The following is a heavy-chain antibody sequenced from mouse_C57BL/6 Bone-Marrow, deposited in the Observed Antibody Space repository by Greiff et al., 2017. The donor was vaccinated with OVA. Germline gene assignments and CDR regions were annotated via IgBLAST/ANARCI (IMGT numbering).Heavy chain of an antibody. Sequence: VQVEESGPGLVAPSQSLSIPCTVSGFSFTSYAISWVRQPPGKGLEWLGVIWTGGGTNYTSALQSRLSISKDNSKSQVFLKMNSLHTDDTARYYCARKGGLSLYAMDYWGQGTSVTVSS. J-gene: IGHJ4*01. CDR2: IWTGGGT. CDR3: ARKGGLSLYAMDY. CDR1: GFSFTSYA. V-gene: IGHV2-9-1*01. D-gene: IGHD3-3*01.